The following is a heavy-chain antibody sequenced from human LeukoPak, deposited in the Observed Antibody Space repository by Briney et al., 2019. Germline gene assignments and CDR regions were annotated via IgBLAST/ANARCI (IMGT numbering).Heavy chain of an antibody. V-gene: IGHV3-21*01. D-gene: IGHD3-10*01. Sequence: PGGSLRLSCAASGFTFSSYSMNWVRQAPGKGLEWVSSISSSSRYIYYADSVKGRFTISRDNAKNSLYLQMNSLRAEDTAVYYCARDRFMVRGVNDAFDIWGQGTMVTVSS. CDR3: ARDRFMVRGVNDAFDI. CDR2: ISSSSRYI. CDR1: GFTFSSYS. J-gene: IGHJ3*02.